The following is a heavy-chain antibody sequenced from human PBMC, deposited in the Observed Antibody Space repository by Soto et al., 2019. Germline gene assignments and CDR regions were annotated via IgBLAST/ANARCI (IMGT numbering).Heavy chain of an antibody. D-gene: IGHD6-13*01. Sequence: PGGSLRLSCAASGFTFSSYGMHWVRQAPGKGLEWVAVIWYDGSNKYYADSVKGRFTISRDNSKNTLYLQMNSLRAEDTAVYYCARGDSSSWYSHYYGMDVWGQGTTVTVSS. J-gene: IGHJ6*02. CDR3: ARGDSSSWYSHYYGMDV. V-gene: IGHV3-33*01. CDR2: IWYDGSNK. CDR1: GFTFSSYG.